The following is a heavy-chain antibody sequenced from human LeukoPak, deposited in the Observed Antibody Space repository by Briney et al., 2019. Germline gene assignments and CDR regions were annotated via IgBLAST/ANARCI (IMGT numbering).Heavy chain of an antibody. CDR3: ARDHNYAFDN. V-gene: IGHV3-48*01. D-gene: IGHD1-1*01. J-gene: IGHJ4*02. CDR2: IGIDSGNT. Sequence: GGSLRLSCTASGFPFIEYSMNWVRQAPGKGLKWISYIGIDSGNTKYADSVRGRFTISADKAKNSLYLQMNSLRVEDTAVYYCARDHNYAFDNWGQGTLVSVSS. CDR1: GFPFIEYS.